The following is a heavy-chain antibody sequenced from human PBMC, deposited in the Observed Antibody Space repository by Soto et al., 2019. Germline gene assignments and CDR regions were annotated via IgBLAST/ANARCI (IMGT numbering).Heavy chain of an antibody. V-gene: IGHV3-53*01. CDR3: ASPRDGYNYGY. CDR1: GFTVSSNY. D-gene: IGHD5-12*01. Sequence: PVRSLRLSCTASGFTVSSNYMSWVRQAPGKGLEWVSVIYSGGSTYYADSVKGRFTISRDNSKNTLYLQMNSLRAEDTAAYYCASPRDGYNYGYWGQGTLVTVSS. CDR2: IYSGGST. J-gene: IGHJ4*02.